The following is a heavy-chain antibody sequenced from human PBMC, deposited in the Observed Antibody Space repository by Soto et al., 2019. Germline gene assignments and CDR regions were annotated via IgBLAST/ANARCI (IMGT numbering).Heavy chain of an antibody. J-gene: IGHJ4*02. CDR2: IHPRVRF. Sequence: SETLSLPCDVSGYSISSGFYWGWIRQPPGRGLEWIGNIHPRVRFHYNPSLQSRVTMSVDTSKNQFSLKLTSVTAADTAVYYCAVDFSNGYYFDYWGQGTPVTVSS. CDR1: GYSISSGFY. CDR3: AVDFSNGYYFDY. D-gene: IGHD3-9*01. V-gene: IGHV4-38-2*01.